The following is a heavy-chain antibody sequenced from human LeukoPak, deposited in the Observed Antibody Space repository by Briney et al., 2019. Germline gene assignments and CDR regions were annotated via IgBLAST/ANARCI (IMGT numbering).Heavy chain of an antibody. CDR2: IYPGDSNT. V-gene: IGHV5-51*01. CDR3: ARQPLVRDCGGDCEFDY. CDR1: GYSFNNYW. J-gene: IGHJ4*02. D-gene: IGHD2-21*02. Sequence: GESLKISCKGSGYSFNNYWIGWVRQMPGKGLEWMGIIYPGDSNTRYSPSFQGQVTISADKSISTAYLQWTSLKASDTAIYYCARQPLVRDCGGDCEFDYWGQGTRVSVSS.